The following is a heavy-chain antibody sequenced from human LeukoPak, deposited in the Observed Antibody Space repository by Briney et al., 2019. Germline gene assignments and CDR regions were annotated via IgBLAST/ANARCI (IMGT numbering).Heavy chain of an antibody. CDR2: IWYDGSNK. V-gene: IGHV3-33*08. D-gene: IGHD3-16*01. J-gene: IGHJ6*02. CDR3: ARDRHYDYVWGSSSGMDV. CDR1: GFTFSSYW. Sequence: GGSLRLSCAASGFTFSSYWMHWVRQAPGKGLEWVAVIWYDGSNKYYADSVKGRFTISRDNSKNTLYLQMNSLRAEDTAVYYCARDRHYDYVWGSSSGMDVWGQGTTVTVSS.